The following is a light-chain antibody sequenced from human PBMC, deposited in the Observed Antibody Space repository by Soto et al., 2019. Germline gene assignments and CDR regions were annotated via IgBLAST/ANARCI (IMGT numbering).Light chain of an antibody. CDR2: AAS. V-gene: IGKV3-20*01. J-gene: IGKJ1*01. CDR3: QQYGSSSWT. Sequence: VMLTQSPGTLSLSPGERATRSCRASQTLSNSFIAWYQHRPGQAPRLLIYAASSRATGIPVRFSGSGSGTDFTLSISRLEPEDFAVYYCQQYGSSSWTFGQGTKVDI. CDR1: QTLSNSF.